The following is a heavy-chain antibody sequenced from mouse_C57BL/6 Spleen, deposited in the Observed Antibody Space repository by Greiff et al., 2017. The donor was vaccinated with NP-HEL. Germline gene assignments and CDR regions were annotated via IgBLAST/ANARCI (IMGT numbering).Heavy chain of an antibody. D-gene: IGHD2-3*01. CDR1: GYSITSGYY. J-gene: IGHJ4*01. Sequence: ESGPGLVKPSQSLSLTCSVTGYSITSGYYWNWIRQFPGNKLEWMGYISYDGSNNYNPSLKNRISITRDTSKNQFFLKLNSVTTEDTATYYCARDDGYPRAMDYWGQGTSVTVSS. V-gene: IGHV3-6*01. CDR2: ISYDGSN. CDR3: ARDDGYPRAMDY.